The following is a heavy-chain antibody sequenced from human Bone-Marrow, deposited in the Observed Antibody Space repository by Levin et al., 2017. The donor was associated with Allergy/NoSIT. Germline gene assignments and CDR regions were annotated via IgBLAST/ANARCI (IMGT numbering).Heavy chain of an antibody. Sequence: GASVKVSCKASGYTFTGYYMHWVRQAPGQGLEWMGWINPNSGGTYYAQNFQGRVTMTSDTSISTAYMELSRLRSDDTAMYYCAKSIAAADYNWFDPWGQGTLVTVSS. J-gene: IGHJ5*02. V-gene: IGHV1-2*02. CDR1: GYTFTGYY. CDR3: AKSIAAADYNWFDP. CDR2: INPNSGGT. D-gene: IGHD6-13*01.